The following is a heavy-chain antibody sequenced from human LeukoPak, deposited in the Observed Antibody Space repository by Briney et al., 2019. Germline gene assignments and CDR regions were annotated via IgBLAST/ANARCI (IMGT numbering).Heavy chain of an antibody. J-gene: IGHJ6*03. V-gene: IGHV1-18*01. Sequence: TSVKVSCKASGYTFTSYGISWVRQAPGQGLEWMGWISAYNGNTNYAQKLQGRVTITTDTSTSTAYMELRSLRSDDTAVYYCAARYYYYMDVWGKGTTVTVSS. CDR1: GYTFTSYG. CDR3: AARYYYYMDV. CDR2: ISAYNGNT.